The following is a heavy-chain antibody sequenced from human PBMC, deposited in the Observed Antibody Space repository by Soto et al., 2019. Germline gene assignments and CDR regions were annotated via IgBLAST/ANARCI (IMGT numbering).Heavy chain of an antibody. CDR3: ARDRECSGGTCYNYFDY. CDR1: GGSISSGGYY. V-gene: IGHV4-31*03. Sequence: SETLSLTCTVSGGSISSGGYYWSWLRQHPGKGLEWIGYIYYSGSTYYNPSLKSRVTISVDTSKDQFSLKLSSVTAADTAVYYRARDRECSGGTCYNYFDYWGRGTLVTVSS. D-gene: IGHD2-15*01. J-gene: IGHJ4*02. CDR2: IYYSGST.